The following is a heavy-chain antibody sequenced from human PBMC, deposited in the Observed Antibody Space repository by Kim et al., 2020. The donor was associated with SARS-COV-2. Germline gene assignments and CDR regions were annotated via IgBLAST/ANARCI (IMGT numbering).Heavy chain of an antibody. D-gene: IGHD3-22*01. CDR1: GFSFSTAW. Sequence: GGSLRLSCEASGFSFSTAWMSWVRQAPGKGLEWVGRINKNTDGGTTVYAGPVKGRFSISSADSTNSLYLQMNSLKNEDTAIYSCTWLYYNWFDHWGQGTL. J-gene: IGHJ5*02. CDR2: INKNTDGGTT. CDR3: TWLYYNWFDH. V-gene: IGHV3-15*01.